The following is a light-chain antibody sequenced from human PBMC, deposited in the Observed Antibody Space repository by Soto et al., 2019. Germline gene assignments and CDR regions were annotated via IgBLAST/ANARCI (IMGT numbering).Light chain of an antibody. CDR2: DAS. J-gene: IGKJ4*01. CDR3: QQRSKWLT. Sequence: EIVLTQSPATLSLSPGERATLSCRASESVSSYLAWYQQRPGQAPRLLIYDASYRATGIPARFSGGVSGTEYALTISTLEPEDFAVYYCQQRSKWLTFGGGTKVDIK. V-gene: IGKV3-11*01. CDR1: ESVSSY.